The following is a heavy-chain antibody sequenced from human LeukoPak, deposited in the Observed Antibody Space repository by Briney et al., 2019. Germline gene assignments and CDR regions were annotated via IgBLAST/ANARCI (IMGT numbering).Heavy chain of an antibody. CDR3: ARGGAHSSSWSDYYYYYMDV. J-gene: IGHJ6*03. CDR1: GFTVSSNY. V-gene: IGHV3-66*02. Sequence: GGSLRLSCAASGFTVSSNYMSWVRQAPGKGLEWVSVIYSGGSTYYADSVKGRFTISRDNSKNTLYLQMNSLGAEDTAVYYCARGGAHSSSWSDYYYYYMDVWDKGTTVTVSS. CDR2: IYSGGST. D-gene: IGHD6-6*01.